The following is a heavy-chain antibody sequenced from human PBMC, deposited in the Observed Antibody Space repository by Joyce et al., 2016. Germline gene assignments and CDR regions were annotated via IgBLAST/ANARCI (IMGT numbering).Heavy chain of an antibody. CDR2: KSYDGGNN. CDR3: ARDTPREVTMWPLFDY. V-gene: IGHV3-30*04. Sequence: QVQVVESGGGVVQPGRSLRLSCAASGFTFSSYTMQWVRQAPGKGLEWVAAKSYDGGNNFYADSVKGRFTISRDNSKNTLYLQMNTLRAEDTAIYYCARDTPREVTMWPLFDYWGQGTLVTVSS. CDR1: GFTFSSYT. J-gene: IGHJ4*02. D-gene: IGHD4-17*01.